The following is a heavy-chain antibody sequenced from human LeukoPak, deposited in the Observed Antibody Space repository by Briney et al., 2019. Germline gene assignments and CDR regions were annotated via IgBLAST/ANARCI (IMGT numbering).Heavy chain of an antibody. Sequence: GGSLRLSCAASGFAVTSNYMTWVRQAPGKGLEWVAIIYSGGYTDYADSVKGRFTISRDNSKNTLYLQMNSLRAEDTAVYYCARRLEYSGSKGVFDYWGQGTLVTVSS. CDR3: ARRLEYSGSKGVFDY. V-gene: IGHV3-66*01. D-gene: IGHD1-26*01. CDR1: GFAVTSNY. CDR2: IYSGGYT. J-gene: IGHJ4*02.